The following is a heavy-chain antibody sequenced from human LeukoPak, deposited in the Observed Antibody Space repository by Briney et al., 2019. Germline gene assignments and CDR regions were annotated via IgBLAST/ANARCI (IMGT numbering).Heavy chain of an antibody. D-gene: IGHD3-9*01. Sequence: NPSETLSLTCTVPGGSISSYYWSWIRLPPGKGLEWIGYLSKSGNTNYSPSLKSRVTIFGDTSKNQFFLKLSSVTAADTAVYYCARARYVNSFYAFDICGQGTLVTVSS. CDR2: LSKSGNT. CDR1: GGSISSYY. V-gene: IGHV4-59*01. J-gene: IGHJ3*02. CDR3: ARARYVNSFYAFDI.